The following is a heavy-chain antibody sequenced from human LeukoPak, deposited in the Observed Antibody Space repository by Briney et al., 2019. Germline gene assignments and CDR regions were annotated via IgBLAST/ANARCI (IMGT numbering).Heavy chain of an antibody. D-gene: IGHD2-8*02. J-gene: IGHJ4*02. Sequence: SETLSLTCTVSGGSISSYYWSWIRQPPGKGLEWIGYIYYSGSTNYNPSLKSRVTISVDTSKNQFSLKLSSVTAADTAVYYCAREGRLGTGGWHYFDDWGQGTLVTVSS. CDR3: AREGRLGTGGWHYFDD. CDR1: GGSISSYY. V-gene: IGHV4-59*01. CDR2: IYYSGST.